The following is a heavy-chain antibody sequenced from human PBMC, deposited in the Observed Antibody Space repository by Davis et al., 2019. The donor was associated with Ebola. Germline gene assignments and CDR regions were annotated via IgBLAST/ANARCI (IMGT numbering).Heavy chain of an antibody. CDR3: AKDPFDY. Sequence: HTGGSLRLSCAASGFSFSDSWMHWVRQAPGKGLVWVSRINGDGTLITYADSVKGRFTISRDNAKNSLYLQMNSLRAEDTAVYYCAKDPFDYWGQGTLVTVSS. V-gene: IGHV3-74*01. CDR1: GFSFSDSW. J-gene: IGHJ4*02. CDR2: INGDGTLI.